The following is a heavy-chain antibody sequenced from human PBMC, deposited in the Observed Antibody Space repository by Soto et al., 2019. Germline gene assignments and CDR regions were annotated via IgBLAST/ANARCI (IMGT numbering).Heavy chain of an antibody. J-gene: IGHJ6*02. CDR3: ARQGTNSYYYHYGMAV. CDR1: GYSFTSYW. CDR2: IDPSDSYT. Sequence: GESLKISCKGSGYSFTSYWISWVRQMPGKGLEWMGRIDPSDSYTNYSPSFQGHVTISADKSISTAYLQWSSLKASDTAMYYCARQGTNSYYYHYGMAVCGQRTTVTVSS. D-gene: IGHD2-8*01. V-gene: IGHV5-10-1*01.